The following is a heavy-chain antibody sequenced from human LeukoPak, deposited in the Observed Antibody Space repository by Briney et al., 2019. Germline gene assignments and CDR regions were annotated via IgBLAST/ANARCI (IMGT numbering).Heavy chain of an antibody. CDR3: ARGADYGGNQRDGY. D-gene: IGHD4-23*01. J-gene: IGHJ4*02. CDR1: GYSFTDYY. V-gene: IGHV1-2*06. CDR2: INPNSGGT. Sequence: GASAKVSCKASGYSFTDYYMHWVRRAPGQGLEWMGRINPNSGGTISAQDFQGRVTMTRDTSINTAYMELYSLRSDDTAVYYCARGADYGGNQRDGYWGQGTLVTVSS.